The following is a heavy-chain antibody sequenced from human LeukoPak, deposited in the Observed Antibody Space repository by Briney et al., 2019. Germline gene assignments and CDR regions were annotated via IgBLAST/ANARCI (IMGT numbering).Heavy chain of an antibody. V-gene: IGHV3-53*01. CDR2: IYSGGST. Sequence: GRSLRLSCAASGFTVSSNYMSWVRQAPGKGLEWVLVIYSGGSTYYADSVKGRFTISRDNSKNTLFLQMNSLRDEDTAVYYCARAINDAFDIWGQGTMVTVSS. D-gene: IGHD2-21*01. CDR1: GFTVSSNY. CDR3: ARAINDAFDI. J-gene: IGHJ3*02.